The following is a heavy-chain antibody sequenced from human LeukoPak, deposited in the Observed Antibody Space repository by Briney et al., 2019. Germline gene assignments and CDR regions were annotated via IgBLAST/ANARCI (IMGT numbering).Heavy chain of an antibody. CDR3: AREVAAAFDY. J-gene: IGHJ4*02. CDR2: IYYSGST. CDR1: GGSISSGGYY. Sequence: SETLSLTCTVSGGSISSGGYYWSWIRQHPGKGLEWIGYIYYSGSTYYYPSLKSRVTISVDTSKNQFSLKLSSVTAADTAVYYCAREVAAAFDYWGQGTLVTVSS. V-gene: IGHV4-31*03. D-gene: IGHD6-13*01.